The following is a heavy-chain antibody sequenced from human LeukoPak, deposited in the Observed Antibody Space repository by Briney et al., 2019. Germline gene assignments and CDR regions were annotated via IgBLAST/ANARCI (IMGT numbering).Heavy chain of an antibody. D-gene: IGHD3-22*01. J-gene: IGHJ6*04. V-gene: IGHV1-2*02. CDR3: ARADYYDSSGTEDV. Sequence: ASVKVSCKASGYTFTGYYMHWVRQAPGQGLEWMGWFNPNSGRTNYAQKLQGRVTMTTDTSTSTAYMELRSLRSDDTAVYYCARADYYDSSGTEDVWGKGTTVTISS. CDR1: GYTFTGYY. CDR2: FNPNSGRT.